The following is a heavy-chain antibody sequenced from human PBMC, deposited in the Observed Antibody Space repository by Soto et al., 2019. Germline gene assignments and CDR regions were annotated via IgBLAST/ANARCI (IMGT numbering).Heavy chain of an antibody. V-gene: IGHV1-3*01. CDR2: INAGNGNT. J-gene: IGHJ4*02. CDR1: GYTFTSYA. Sequence: ASVKVSCKASGYTFTSYAMHWVRQAPGQRLEWMGWINAGNGNTKYSQKFQGRVTITADESTSTAYMELSSLRSEDTAVYYCASKGDSSGYYGFWGQGTLVTVSS. D-gene: IGHD3-22*01. CDR3: ASKGDSSGYYGF.